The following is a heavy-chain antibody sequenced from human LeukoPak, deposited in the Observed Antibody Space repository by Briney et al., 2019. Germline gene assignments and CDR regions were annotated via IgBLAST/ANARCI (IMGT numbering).Heavy chain of an antibody. D-gene: IGHD3-10*01. CDR1: GFTFDDYA. CDR3: AKGAITMVRGVIKH. J-gene: IGHJ1*01. V-gene: IGHV3-9*01. CDR2: ISWNSGSI. Sequence: GRSLRLSCAASGFTFDDYAMHWVRQAPGKGLEWVSGISWNSGSIGYADSVKGRFTISRDNAKNSLYLQMNSLRAEDTALYYCAKGAITMVRGVIKHWGQGTLVTVSS.